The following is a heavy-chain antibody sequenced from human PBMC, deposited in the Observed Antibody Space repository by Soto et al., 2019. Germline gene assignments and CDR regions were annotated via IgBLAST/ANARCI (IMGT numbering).Heavy chain of an antibody. J-gene: IGHJ6*02. Sequence: QGQLVESGGGVVQPARSLRLSCAASGIIFSGYVMHWVRQAPDKGLEWVAIVSNDGNNRYYADSVEGRFTISRDNSKNTLYLQMNSLRAEDTAVYYCVREQLVPSGYYYGMDVWGQGTTVTVSS. CDR1: GIIFSGYV. CDR2: VSNDGNNR. D-gene: IGHD6-6*01. CDR3: VREQLVPSGYYYGMDV. V-gene: IGHV3-30-3*01.